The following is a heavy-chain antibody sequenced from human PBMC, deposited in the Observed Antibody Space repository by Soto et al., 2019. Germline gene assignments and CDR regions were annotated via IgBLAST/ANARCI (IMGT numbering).Heavy chain of an antibody. J-gene: IGHJ6*02. CDR3: GGWEESRALDV. D-gene: IGHD1-26*01. Sequence: EVQLVQSGGGLIQPGGSLRLSCAASEFIVSSNQMNWVRQAPGKGLEWVSAFYGDGSSHHADSVKGRFTISRDNSKNTLYLQMISLRVEDTAVYYCGGWEESRALDVWGQGTTVTVSS. CDR2: FYGDGSS. V-gene: IGHV3-53*01. CDR1: EFIVSSNQ.